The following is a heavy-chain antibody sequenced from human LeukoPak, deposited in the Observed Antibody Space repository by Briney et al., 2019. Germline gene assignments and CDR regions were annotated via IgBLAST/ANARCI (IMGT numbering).Heavy chain of an antibody. CDR1: GFTFSTYE. CDR3: ERDCYDRRGYYDDAFDI. V-gene: IGHV3-48*03. Sequence: TGGSLRLSCEASGFTFSTYEMNWVRQAPGKGLEWVSYISSSGSTLYYTDSVKDRFTICRDNAKSSLYLQINSLRAEDTAVYYCERDCYDRRGYYDDAFDIWGQGTMVTVSS. D-gene: IGHD3-22*01. CDR2: ISSSGSTL. J-gene: IGHJ3*02.